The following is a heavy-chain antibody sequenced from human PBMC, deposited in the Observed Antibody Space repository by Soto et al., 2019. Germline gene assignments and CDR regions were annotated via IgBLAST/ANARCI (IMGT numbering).Heavy chain of an antibody. J-gene: IGHJ4*02. CDR2: MYYSGST. D-gene: IGHD2-15*01. Sequence: QVQLQESGPGLVKPSQTLSLTCTVSGGSISSGDYYWSWIRQPPGKGLEWIGYMYYSGSTYYNPSLQSRFTISVDASKSQISLKLSAVTAADAAVSYFATDCRGSGGRCYFGNWGQGTLVTVSS. CDR1: GGSISSGDYY. CDR3: ATDCRGSGGRCYFGN. V-gene: IGHV4-30-4*01.